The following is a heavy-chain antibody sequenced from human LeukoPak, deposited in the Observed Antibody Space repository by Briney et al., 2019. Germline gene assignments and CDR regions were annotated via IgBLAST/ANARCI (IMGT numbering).Heavy chain of an antibody. Sequence: SETLSLTCAVYGGSFSGYYWSWIRQPPGKGLEWIGEINHSGSTNYNPSLKSRVTISVDTSKNQFSLKLSSVTAADTAVYYCATGVARRVNWFDPWGQGTLVTVSS. J-gene: IGHJ5*02. D-gene: IGHD3-3*01. CDR1: GGSFSGYY. CDR3: ATGVARRVNWFDP. CDR2: INHSGST. V-gene: IGHV4-34*01.